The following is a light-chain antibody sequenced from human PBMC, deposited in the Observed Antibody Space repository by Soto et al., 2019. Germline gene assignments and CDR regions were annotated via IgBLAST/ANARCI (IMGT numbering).Light chain of an antibody. CDR2: GAT. CDR3: QQYVTSPAIT. V-gene: IGKV3-20*01. Sequence: EIFLTQSPGALSLSRWEMATLSWWASESVGDYLAWYQQKPGQAPRLLIYGATKRTSGTPDRFSGTGSETAFTLAISRLEPGDFAVYYCQQYVTSPAITFGQGTRLEIK. J-gene: IGKJ5*01. CDR1: ESVGDY.